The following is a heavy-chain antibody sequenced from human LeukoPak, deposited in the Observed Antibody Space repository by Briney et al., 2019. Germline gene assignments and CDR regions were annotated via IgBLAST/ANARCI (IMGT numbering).Heavy chain of an antibody. CDR2: IKQDGSEK. V-gene: IGHV3-7*01. J-gene: IGHJ2*01. CDR1: GFTFSSYW. D-gene: IGHD5-12*01. Sequence: PGRSLRLSCAASGFTFSSYWMSWVRQAPGKGLEWVANIKQDGSEKYYADSVKGRFTISRDNAKNSLYLQMNSLRAEDTAVYYCARLKDVDIVAIPVGYFDLWGRGTLVTVSS. CDR3: ARLKDVDIVAIPVGYFDL.